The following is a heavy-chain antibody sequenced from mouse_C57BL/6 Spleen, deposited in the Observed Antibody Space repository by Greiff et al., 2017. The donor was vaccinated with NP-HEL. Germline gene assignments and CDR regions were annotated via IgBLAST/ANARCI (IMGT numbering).Heavy chain of an antibody. Sequence: VQLKESGTVLARPGASVKMSCKTSGYTFTSYWMHWVKQRPGPGLEWIGAIYPGNSDTSYNQKFKGKAKLTAVTSASTAYMELSSLTNEDSAVYYCTRGDLANWDYFDYWGQGTTLTVSS. CDR1: GYTFTSYW. CDR3: TRGDLANWDYFDY. J-gene: IGHJ2*01. CDR2: IYPGNSDT. D-gene: IGHD4-1*01. V-gene: IGHV1-5*01.